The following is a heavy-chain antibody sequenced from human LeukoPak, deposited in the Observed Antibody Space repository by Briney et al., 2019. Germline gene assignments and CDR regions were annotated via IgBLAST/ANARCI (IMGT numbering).Heavy chain of an antibody. J-gene: IGHJ4*02. CDR3: AGSRPGYSSGWYVDY. V-gene: IGHV4-4*02. Sequence: SETLSLTCAVSGGSISSSNWWSWVRQPPGKGLEWIGEIYHSGSTNYNPSLKSRVTISVDKSKNQFSLKLSSVTAADTAVYYCAGSRPGYSSGWYVDYWGQGTLVTVSS. CDR2: IYHSGST. D-gene: IGHD6-19*01. CDR1: GGSISSSNW.